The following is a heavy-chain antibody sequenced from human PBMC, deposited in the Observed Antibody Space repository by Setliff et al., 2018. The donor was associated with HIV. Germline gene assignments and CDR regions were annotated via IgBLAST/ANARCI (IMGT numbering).Heavy chain of an antibody. Sequence: GESLKISCKASGYNFANYWIGWVRQRPGKGLEWMGIIYPGDSDTKYSPSFQGQVSISADKSTSTAFLQWISLKASDTATYYCARQPSGFLNPKDSFDFWGQGTRVTVSS. CDR1: GYNFANYW. CDR3: ARQPSGFLNPKDSFDF. V-gene: IGHV5-51*01. CDR2: IYPGDSDT. J-gene: IGHJ3*01.